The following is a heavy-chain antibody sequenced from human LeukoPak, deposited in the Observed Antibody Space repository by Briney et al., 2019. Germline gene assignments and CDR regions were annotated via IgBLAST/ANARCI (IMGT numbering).Heavy chain of an antibody. J-gene: IGHJ6*02. CDR1: GFTFSSFG. D-gene: IGHD6-13*01. CDR3: AKEGPALGYSSSWYEGYYGMDV. Sequence: GGSLRLSCAASGFTFSSFGMHWVRQAPGKGLEWVALIWYDGSNKYYADSVKGRFTISRDNSKNTLYLQMNSLRAEDTAVYYCAKEGPALGYSSSWYEGYYGMDVWGQGTTVTVSS. V-gene: IGHV3-30*02. CDR2: IWYDGSNK.